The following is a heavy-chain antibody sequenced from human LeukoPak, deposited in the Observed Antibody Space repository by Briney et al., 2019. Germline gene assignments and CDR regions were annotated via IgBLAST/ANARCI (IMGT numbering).Heavy chain of an antibody. J-gene: IGHJ6*02. Sequence: ASVKVSCKASGYTFTSYGISWVRQAPGQGLEWMGWISAYNGNTNYAQKLQGRVTMTTDTSTSTAYMELRSLRSDDTAVYYCARDSYSDYYGSGSIQYYYYYYGMDVWGQGTTVTVSS. CDR2: ISAYNGNT. CDR3: ARDSYSDYYGSGSIQYYYYYYGMDV. CDR1: GYTFTSYG. V-gene: IGHV1-18*01. D-gene: IGHD3-10*01.